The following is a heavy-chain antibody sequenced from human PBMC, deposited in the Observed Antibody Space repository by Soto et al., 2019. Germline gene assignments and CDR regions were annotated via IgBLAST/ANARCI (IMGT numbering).Heavy chain of an antibody. CDR3: ARRGSDILTGNLLNPYNWFDP. D-gene: IGHD3-9*01. J-gene: IGHJ5*02. Sequence: SETLSLTSTVSGGSISSSSYYWGWIRQPPGKGLEWFGSIYNSGSTYYNPSLKSRVTISVDTSKNQFSLKLSSVTAADTAVYYCARRGSDILTGNLLNPYNWFDPWGQGTLVTVSS. CDR2: IYNSGST. CDR1: GGSISSSSYY. V-gene: IGHV4-39*01.